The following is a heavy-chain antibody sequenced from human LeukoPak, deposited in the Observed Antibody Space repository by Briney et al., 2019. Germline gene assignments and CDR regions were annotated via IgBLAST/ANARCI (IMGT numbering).Heavy chain of an antibody. J-gene: IGHJ3*02. Sequence: KPSETLSLTCTVSGYSDSSGYYWGWIRQAPGKGLEWIGNIYPGGSTSYYNPSLKSRVTISVDTSKNQFSLKLSSVTAADTAVYYCARDPHCSSGSCLDAFDIWGQGTMVTVSS. CDR1: GYSDSSGYY. V-gene: IGHV4-38-2*02. CDR3: ARDPHCSSGSCLDAFDI. D-gene: IGHD2-15*01. CDR2: IYPGGSTS.